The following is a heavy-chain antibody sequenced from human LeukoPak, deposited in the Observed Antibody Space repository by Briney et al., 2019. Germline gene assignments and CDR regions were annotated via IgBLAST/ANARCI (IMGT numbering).Heavy chain of an antibody. CDR2: ISGSGGST. J-gene: IGHJ4*02. Sequence: GGSLRLSRAASGFTFSSYAMSWVRQAPGKGLEWVSAISGSGGSTYYADSVKGRFTISRDNSKNTLYLQMNSLRAEDTAVYYCAKENTKTPIRPGEATVTKGYFDYWGQGTLVTVSA. CDR3: AKENTKTPIRPGEATVTKGYFDY. D-gene: IGHD4-17*01. CDR1: GFTFSSYA. V-gene: IGHV3-23*01.